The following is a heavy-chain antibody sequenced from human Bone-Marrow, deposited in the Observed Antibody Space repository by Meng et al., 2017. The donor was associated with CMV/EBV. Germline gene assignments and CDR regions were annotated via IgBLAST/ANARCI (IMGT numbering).Heavy chain of an antibody. Sequence: GESLKISCKGSGYSFTSYWIGWVRQMPGKGLEWMGSIYPGDSDTRYSPSFQGQVTISADKSISTAYLQWSSLKASDTAMYYCASRLPYSSGNYYGMDVWGQGTTVTVSS. V-gene: IGHV5-51*01. CDR2: IYPGDSDT. D-gene: IGHD6-19*01. CDR3: ASRLPYSSGNYYGMDV. J-gene: IGHJ6*02. CDR1: GYSFTSYW.